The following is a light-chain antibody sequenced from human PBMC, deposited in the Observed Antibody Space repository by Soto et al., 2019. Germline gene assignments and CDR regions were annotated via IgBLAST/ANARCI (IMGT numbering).Light chain of an antibody. CDR1: QRLLHRDGKNY. CDR2: EVS. CDR3: MRSRQLPLT. V-gene: IGKV2D-29*01. J-gene: IGKJ4*02. Sequence: DIVMTQTPLSLSVTPGQPASISCKSSQRLLHRDGKNYLYWYLQKPGQPPQLLIYEVSIRFFGEPDSFSGSGSGTDFTMKISRVEAEDVGVYYCMRSRQLPLTFGGGTKVDI.